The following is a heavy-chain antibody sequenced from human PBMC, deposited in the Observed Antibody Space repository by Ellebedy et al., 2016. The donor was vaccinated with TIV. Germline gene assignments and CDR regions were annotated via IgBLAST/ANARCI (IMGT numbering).Heavy chain of an antibody. CDR2: INSDGSRS. D-gene: IGHD1-26*01. J-gene: IGHJ4*02. Sequence: GESLKISCAASGFTFSSNWMHWVRQAPGKGLVWVSRINSDGSRSTYADSVKGRFTISRDNAKNTLYVQMNSLRAEDTAVYYCARDGIVGGPTEYYFDSWGQGILVTVSS. CDR1: GFTFSSNW. CDR3: ARDGIVGGPTEYYFDS. V-gene: IGHV3-74*01.